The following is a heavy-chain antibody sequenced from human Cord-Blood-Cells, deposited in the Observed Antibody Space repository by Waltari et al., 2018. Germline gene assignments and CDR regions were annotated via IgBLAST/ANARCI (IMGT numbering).Heavy chain of an antibody. CDR2: INHSGST. CDR3: ARGGSVAGNHYYYGMDV. V-gene: IGHV4-34*01. CDR1: GGPFRGYY. Sequence: QVQLPQWGAGLLKPSETLSLTCAVYGGPFRGYYWSWIRQPPGKGLEWIGEINHSGSTNYNPALKGRVTISVDTSKNQFSLKLSSVTAADTAVYYCARGGSVAGNHYYYGMDVWGQGTTVTVSS. D-gene: IGHD6-19*01. J-gene: IGHJ6*02.